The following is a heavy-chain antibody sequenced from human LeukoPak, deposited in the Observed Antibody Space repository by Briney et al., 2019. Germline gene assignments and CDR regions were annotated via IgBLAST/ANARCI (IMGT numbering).Heavy chain of an antibody. D-gene: IGHD3-3*01. CDR2: IKQDETEK. CDR3: SRDGGFWSAYPLDY. V-gene: IGHV3-7*01. Sequence: GGSLRLSCTASGFTFSNFWMGWVRQAPGKGLEWVANIKQDETEKFYLGSVKGRFTISRDNAKNLLYLQMDSLRDEDTAVYYCSRDGGFWSAYPLDYWGQGTLVTVSA. J-gene: IGHJ4*02. CDR1: GFTFSNFW.